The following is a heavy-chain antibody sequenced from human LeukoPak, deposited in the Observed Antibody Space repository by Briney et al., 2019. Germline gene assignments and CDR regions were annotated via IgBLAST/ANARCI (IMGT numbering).Heavy chain of an antibody. Sequence: GGSLRLSCVASGFTFGKYWMTWVRQAPGKGLEWVANIRQDGDTKYYVDSVKGRFTISRDNAMNSLYLQMNSLRAEDTAIYYCARSLPYGTTWYGRSDFWGQGTLVTVSS. D-gene: IGHD6-13*01. J-gene: IGHJ4*02. CDR2: IRQDGDTK. CDR3: ARSLPYGTTWYGRSDF. CDR1: GFTFGKYW. V-gene: IGHV3-7*03.